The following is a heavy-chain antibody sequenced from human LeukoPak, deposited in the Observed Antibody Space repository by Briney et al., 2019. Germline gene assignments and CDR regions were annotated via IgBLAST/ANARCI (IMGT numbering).Heavy chain of an antibody. V-gene: IGHV1-18*01. CDR1: GYTFTSYG. J-gene: IGHJ4*02. CDR2: ISAYNGNT. D-gene: IGHD3-22*01. CDR3: AREGLYYYDNSGYYTSFDY. Sequence: ASVKVSCKASGYTFTSYGISWVRQAPGQGLEWMGWISAYNGNTNYAQKLQGRVTITADKSTSTAYMELSSLRSEDTAVYYCAREGLYYYDNSGYYTSFDYWGQGTLVTVSS.